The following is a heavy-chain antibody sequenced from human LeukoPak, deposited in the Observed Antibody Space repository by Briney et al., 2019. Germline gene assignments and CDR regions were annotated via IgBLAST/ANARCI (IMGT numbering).Heavy chain of an antibody. CDR2: IYHSGNT. CDR1: GDPITSDHY. J-gene: IGHJ6*03. D-gene: IGHD1-7*01. CDR3: ASRTKNGYYYYYCYMDV. Sequence: SETLSLTCTVSGDPITSDHYWTWIRQPPGKGLEWIAYIYHSGNTYYNPSLRSRVTMSVATSKNQFSLKLSSVTAADTAVYYCASRTKNGYYYYYCYMDVWGKGTTVTVSS. V-gene: IGHV4-38-2*02.